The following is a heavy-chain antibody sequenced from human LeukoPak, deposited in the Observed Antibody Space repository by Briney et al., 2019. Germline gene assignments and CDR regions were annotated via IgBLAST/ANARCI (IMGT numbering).Heavy chain of an antibody. Sequence: GGSLRLSCAASGFTFNKYSMNWVRQAPGKGLEWVSFISGSSSYIYYADSVKGRFTISRDNAKNSLYLQMNSLRAEDTAVYYCAELGITMIGGVWGKGTTVTISS. CDR1: GFTFNKYS. D-gene: IGHD3-10*02. CDR3: AELGITMIGGV. V-gene: IGHV3-21*01. J-gene: IGHJ6*04. CDR2: ISGSSSYI.